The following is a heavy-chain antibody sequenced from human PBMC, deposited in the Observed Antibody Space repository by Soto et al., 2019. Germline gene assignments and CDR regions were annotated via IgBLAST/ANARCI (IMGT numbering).Heavy chain of an antibody. CDR2: INPSGGST. V-gene: IGHV1-46*01. CDR3: ARVMGATYRYYYYGMDV. J-gene: IGHJ6*02. CDR1: GYTFTSYY. Sequence: GASVKVSCKASGYTFTSYYMHWVRQAHGQGLEWMAIINPSGGSTSYAQKFQGRVTMTRDTSTSTVYMELSSLRSEDTAVYYCARVMGATYRYYYYGMDVWGQGTTVTVSS. D-gene: IGHD1-26*01.